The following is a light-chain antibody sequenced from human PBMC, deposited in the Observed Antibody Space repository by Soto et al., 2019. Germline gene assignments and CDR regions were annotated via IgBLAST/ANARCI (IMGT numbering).Light chain of an antibody. J-gene: IGKJ2*01. CDR1: QSVSSNY. CDR2: GAS. V-gene: IGKV3-20*01. CDR3: QHYGSSPPVT. Sequence: EIVLTQSPGTLSLSPGERATLSCRASQSVSSNYLSWYQQKPGLAPRLLIYGASSRATGIPDRFSGSGSGTVFTLTISRLEPEDFAVYYCQHYGSSPPVTFGQGTKLEIK.